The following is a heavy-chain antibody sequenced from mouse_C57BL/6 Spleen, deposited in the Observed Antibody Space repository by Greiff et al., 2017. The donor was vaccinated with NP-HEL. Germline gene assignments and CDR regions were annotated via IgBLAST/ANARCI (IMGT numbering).Heavy chain of an antibody. D-gene: IGHD4-1*01. CDR3: ARESDWAFAY. CDR1: GYAFTNYL. CDR2: INPGSGGT. V-gene: IGHV1-54*01. Sequence: QVQLKESGAELVRPGTSVKVSCKASGYAFTNYLIEWVKQRPGQGLEWIGVINPGSGGTNYNEKFKGKATLTADKSSSTAYMQLSSLTSEDSAVYFCARESDWAFAYWGQGTLVTVSA. J-gene: IGHJ3*01.